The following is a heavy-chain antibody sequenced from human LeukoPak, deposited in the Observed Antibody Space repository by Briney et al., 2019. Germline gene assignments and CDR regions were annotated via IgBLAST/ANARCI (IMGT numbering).Heavy chain of an antibody. CDR1: GFTLSAYG. Sequence: GGSLRLSCAASGFTLSAYGVNWVRLAPGKGLEWVSYISGSGRTIYYADSVKGRFTISRDNAKKSLYLQMNSLRVEDTAMYYCARDGGTNWHEPTWFDYWGQGTLVTVSS. D-gene: IGHD1-1*01. CDR2: ISGSGRTI. V-gene: IGHV3-48*01. J-gene: IGHJ4*02. CDR3: ARDGGTNWHEPTWFDY.